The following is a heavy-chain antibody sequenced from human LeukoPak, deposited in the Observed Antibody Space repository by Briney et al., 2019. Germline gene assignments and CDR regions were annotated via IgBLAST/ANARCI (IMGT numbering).Heavy chain of an antibody. CDR1: GFTFDDYA. V-gene: IGHV3-9*01. J-gene: IGHJ4*02. CDR2: ISWNSGSI. D-gene: IGHD3-9*01. CDR3: ARDSPLLTV. Sequence: GRSLRLSCAASGFTFDDYAMHWVRQAPGKGLEWVSGISWNSGSIGYADSVKGRFTISRDNAKNSLYLQMNSLRAEDTATYYCARDSPLLTVWGQGTLVTVSS.